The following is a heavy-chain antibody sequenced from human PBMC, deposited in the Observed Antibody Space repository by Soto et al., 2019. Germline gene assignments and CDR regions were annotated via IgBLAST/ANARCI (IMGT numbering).Heavy chain of an antibody. CDR1: GGSISSGGYY. Sequence: SETLSLTCIVSGGSISSGGYYWNWIRQHPGKGLEWIGYIYYSGSPYYNPSLKSRVTISLDTSKGQFSLKLTSVTAADTAVYYCARDKITGLFDYWGQGTLVTVSS. V-gene: IGHV4-31*03. J-gene: IGHJ4*02. CDR3: ARDKITGLFDY. D-gene: IGHD2-8*02. CDR2: IYYSGSP.